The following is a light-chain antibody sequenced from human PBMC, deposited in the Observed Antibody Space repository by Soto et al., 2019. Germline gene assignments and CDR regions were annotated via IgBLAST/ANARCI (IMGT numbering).Light chain of an antibody. CDR3: ISYTDRQSYL. CDR2: AVS. Sequence: QSALTQPASVSGSPGQAITISCSRTSSDIGSYDHVAWYQQFPGKSPKLVIYAVSDRPSGVSDRFSGSKSGISASLTISGLQTEDEADYYCISYTDRQSYLFGTGSKVTAL. CDR1: SSDIGSYDH. J-gene: IGLJ1*01. V-gene: IGLV2-14*03.